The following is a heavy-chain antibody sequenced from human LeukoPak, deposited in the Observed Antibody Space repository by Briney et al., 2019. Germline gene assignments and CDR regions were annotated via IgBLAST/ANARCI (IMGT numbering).Heavy chain of an antibody. Sequence: ASVKVSCKASGYTFTSYYMHWVRLAPGQGLEWMGIINPSGGSTSYAQKFQGRVTMTRDTSTSTVYMELSSLRSEDTAVYYCARDYYDSSGYPTGFDYWGQGTLVTVSS. CDR1: GYTFTSYY. D-gene: IGHD3-22*01. CDR2: INPSGGST. CDR3: ARDYYDSSGYPTGFDY. V-gene: IGHV1-46*01. J-gene: IGHJ4*02.